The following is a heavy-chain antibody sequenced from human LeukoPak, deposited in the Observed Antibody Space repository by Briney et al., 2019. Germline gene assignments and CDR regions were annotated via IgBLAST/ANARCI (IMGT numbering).Heavy chain of an antibody. Sequence: ASVKVSCKASGYTFTSYYMHWVRQAPGQGLEWMGIINPSGGSTSYAQKFQGRVTMTRDTSTSTVCMELSSLRSEDTAVYYCARATYYDILTGYPNDAFDIWGQGTMVTVSS. CDR3: ARATYYDILTGYPNDAFDI. J-gene: IGHJ3*02. CDR1: GYTFTSYY. CDR2: INPSGGST. D-gene: IGHD3-9*01. V-gene: IGHV1-46*01.